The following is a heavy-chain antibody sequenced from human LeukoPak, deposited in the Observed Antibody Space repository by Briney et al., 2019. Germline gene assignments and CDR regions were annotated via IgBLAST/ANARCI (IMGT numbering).Heavy chain of an antibody. J-gene: IGHJ3*02. V-gene: IGHV3-15*01. Sequence: GGSLRLSCEASGFSFTNTWMSWVSQAPGKGLEWVGRVKSKADDGTTDYAAPVQGRFTISRDDSKNTLSLQMNSLKTEDTAVYYCSTEGGSGSYYGDDAFDMWGQGTMVTVSS. CDR1: GFSFTNTW. D-gene: IGHD3-10*01. CDR3: STEGGSGSYYGDDAFDM. CDR2: VKSKADDGTT.